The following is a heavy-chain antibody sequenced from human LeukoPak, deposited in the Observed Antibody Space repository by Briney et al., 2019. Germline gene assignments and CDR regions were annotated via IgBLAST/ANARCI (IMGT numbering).Heavy chain of an antibody. CDR1: GFPVNSNY. CDR2: IDSGGST. CDR3: ARDYYDSSGYYPYYFDY. V-gene: IGHV3-53*01. Sequence: GSLRLSCAASGFPVNSNYMSWVRQAPGKGLEWVSVIDSGGSTNYADSVKGRFTISRDNSKNTLYLQMTSLRAEDTAVYYCARDYYDSSGYYPYYFDYWGQGTLVTVSS. J-gene: IGHJ4*02. D-gene: IGHD3-22*01.